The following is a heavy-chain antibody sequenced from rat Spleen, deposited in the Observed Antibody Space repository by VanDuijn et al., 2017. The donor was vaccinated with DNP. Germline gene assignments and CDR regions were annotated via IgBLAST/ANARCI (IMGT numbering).Heavy chain of an antibody. CDR1: GFSITSYY. D-gene: IGHD1-5*01. CDR2: ISYSGST. V-gene: IGHV3-1*01. Sequence: EVQLQESGPGLVKPSQSLSLTCSVTGFSITSYYWGWIRQFPGNKMEWVGHISYSGSTSYNPSLKSRISITRDTSKNQFFLQLNSVTSGDTATYYCARWNIGTTTLDYWGQGVMVTVSS. CDR3: ARWNIGTTTLDY. J-gene: IGHJ2*01.